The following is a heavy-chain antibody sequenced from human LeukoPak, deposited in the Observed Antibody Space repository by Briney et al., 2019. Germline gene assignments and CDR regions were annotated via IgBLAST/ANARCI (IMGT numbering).Heavy chain of an antibody. CDR3: ARQSTGSSLRDP. V-gene: IGHV4-39*01. D-gene: IGHD6-6*01. CDR2: IYYTGST. CDR1: GGSISGSGYY. Sequence: SETLSLTCTVSGGSISGSGYYSIWIRQPPGKGLEWIGNIYYTGSTYYNPSLKSRVTLSVDTSKNQFSLSLQPVSAAHTPVYYCARQSTGSSLRDPWGQGTLVTVSS. J-gene: IGHJ5*02.